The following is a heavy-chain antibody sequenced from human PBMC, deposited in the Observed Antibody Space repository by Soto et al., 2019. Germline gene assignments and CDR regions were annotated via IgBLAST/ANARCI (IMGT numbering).Heavy chain of an antibody. J-gene: IGHJ4*02. CDR2: IKQDGSET. CDR1: GFTFSSYW. D-gene: IGHD6-19*01. Sequence: GWSLRLSCGASGFTFSSYWMNWVRQAPGKGLEWVANIKQDGSETSYVDSVKGRFTISRDNAKNSLYLQMNSLRAEDTAVYYCARVDDSAWYTRDYWGQGTLVTVSS. CDR3: ARVDDSAWYTRDY. V-gene: IGHV3-7*01.